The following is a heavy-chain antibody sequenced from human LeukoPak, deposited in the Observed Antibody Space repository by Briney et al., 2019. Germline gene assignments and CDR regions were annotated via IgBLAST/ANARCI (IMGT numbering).Heavy chain of an antibody. J-gene: IGHJ4*02. CDR3: ARVAYDSYYFDS. V-gene: IGHV4-59*01. D-gene: IGHD3-22*01. Sequence: SETLPLTCTVSGGSISSYYWSWIRQPPGRGLEGIGYIYYSGSTNYNPSLKSRVTISVDTSKNQFSLKLSSVTAADTAVYYCARVAYDSYYFDSWGQGTLVTVSS. CDR1: GGSISSYY. CDR2: IYYSGST.